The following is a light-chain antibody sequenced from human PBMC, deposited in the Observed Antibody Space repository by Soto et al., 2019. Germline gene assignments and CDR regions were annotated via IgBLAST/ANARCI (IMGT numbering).Light chain of an antibody. J-gene: IGKJ1*01. CDR1: QSVDSSY. CDR3: QQFGSSRGT. Sequence: EIVWTQSPGTLSLSPGERATLSCRASQSVDSSYLAWYHQRPGQAPRLLIYGASSRATGIPDRFSGSGSGTDFTLTISRLEPEDFAVYYCQQFGSSRGTFGQGTKV. V-gene: IGKV3-20*01. CDR2: GAS.